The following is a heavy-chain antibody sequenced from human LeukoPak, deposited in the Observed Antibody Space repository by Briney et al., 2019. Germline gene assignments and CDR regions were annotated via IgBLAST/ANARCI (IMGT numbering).Heavy chain of an antibody. J-gene: IGHJ4*02. D-gene: IGHD4-11*01. CDR3: ARGPVRDYSNY. CDR2: IYYSGST. CDR1: GVSISSGGYY. V-gene: IGHV4-31*03. Sequence: SEALSLTCTVSGVSISSGGYYWSWIRQHPGKGLEWIGYIYYSGSTYYNPSLKSRLTISLDTSSNQFSLKLNSVTAADTAVYYCARGPVRDYSNYWGQGTLVTVSS.